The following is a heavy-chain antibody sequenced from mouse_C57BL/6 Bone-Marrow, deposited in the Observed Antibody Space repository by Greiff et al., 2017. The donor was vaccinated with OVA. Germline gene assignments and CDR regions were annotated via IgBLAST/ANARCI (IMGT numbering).Heavy chain of an antibody. CDR3: ARDAVVAFYWYFDV. D-gene: IGHD1-1*01. Sequence: VQLQQSGPELVKPGASVKISCKASGYTFTDYYMNWVKQSHGKSLEWIGDINPNNGGTSYNQKFKGKATLTVDKSSSTAYMELRSLTSEDSAVYYCARDAVVAFYWYFDVWGTGTTVTVSS. V-gene: IGHV1-26*01. CDR2: INPNNGGT. J-gene: IGHJ1*03. CDR1: GYTFTDYY.